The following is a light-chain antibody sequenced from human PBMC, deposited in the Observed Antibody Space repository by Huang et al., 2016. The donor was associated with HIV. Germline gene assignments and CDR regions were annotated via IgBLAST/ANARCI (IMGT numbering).Light chain of an antibody. CDR2: ATS. V-gene: IGKV3-20*01. CDR1: QSISSSD. J-gene: IGKJ1*01. CDR3: QQYGSSPGT. Sequence: EIVLTQSPGTLSLSPGERATLSCRASQSISSSDLAWYQQKPGQAPRLLIYATSSRATGIPDRLSGSGSGTDFTLTISRLEPEDFAVYYCQQYGSSPGTFGQGTKVEIK.